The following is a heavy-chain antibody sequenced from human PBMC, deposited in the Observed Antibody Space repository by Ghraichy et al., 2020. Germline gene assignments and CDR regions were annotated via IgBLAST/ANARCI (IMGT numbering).Heavy chain of an antibody. CDR2: MTGGSTT. J-gene: IGHJ4*02. CDR1: GFTFSNYN. V-gene: IGHV3-48*02. Sequence: GGSLRLSCAASGFTFSNYNMNWVRQAPGKGLEWVSHMTGGSTTYYADSVKGRFTISRDNAKDSLYLQMNSLRDEDTAVYYCAREGPRVTTFGYWGQGTLVTVSS. D-gene: IGHD4-17*01. CDR3: AREGPRVTTFGY.